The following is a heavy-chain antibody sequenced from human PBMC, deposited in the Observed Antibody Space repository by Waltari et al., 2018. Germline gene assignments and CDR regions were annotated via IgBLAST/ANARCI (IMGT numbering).Heavy chain of an antibody. CDR2: ISLSGST. J-gene: IGHJ4*02. Sequence: QVQLQESGPGLVKPSQTLSLTCTVSGGSISSGGYYWSWIRQHPGNGLEWIGYISLSGSTYYNPSLKSRVTISGDRSKNQFALKLSSVTAADTAVYYCARGAGDDFWSGYRFDYWGQGTLVTVSS. CDR3: ARGAGDDFWSGYRFDY. V-gene: IGHV4-31*03. CDR1: GGSISSGGYY. D-gene: IGHD3-3*01.